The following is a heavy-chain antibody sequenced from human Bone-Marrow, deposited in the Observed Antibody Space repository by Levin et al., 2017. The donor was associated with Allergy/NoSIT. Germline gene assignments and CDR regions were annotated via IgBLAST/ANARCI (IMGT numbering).Heavy chain of an antibody. V-gene: IGHV3-30*18. D-gene: IGHD2-15*01. CDR3: AKDTYACSGGSCYFFDY. CDR2: ISLDGNTQ. J-gene: IGHJ4*02. CDR1: GFTFRNYA. Sequence: LSLTCAVSGFTFRNYAMHWVRPAPGRGLEWVAFISLDGNTQYYADSVKGRFTVSRDNSNNTLHLQMNSLRVEDTAIYYCAKDTYACSGGSCYFFDYWGQGALVTVSS.